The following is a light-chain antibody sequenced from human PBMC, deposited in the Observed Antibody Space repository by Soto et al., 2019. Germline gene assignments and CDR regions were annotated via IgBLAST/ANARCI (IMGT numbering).Light chain of an antibody. CDR3: AACDDSLNGVV. J-gene: IGLJ2*01. Sequence: QSVLTQPPSASGTPGQRVTISCSGSSSNIGGNPVNWYQQLPGTAPKLLIYSNNQRPSGVPDRFSGSKSGTSASLAISGLQSEDEADYYCAACDDSLNGVVFGGGTKLTVL. CDR2: SNN. V-gene: IGLV1-44*01. CDR1: SSNIGGNP.